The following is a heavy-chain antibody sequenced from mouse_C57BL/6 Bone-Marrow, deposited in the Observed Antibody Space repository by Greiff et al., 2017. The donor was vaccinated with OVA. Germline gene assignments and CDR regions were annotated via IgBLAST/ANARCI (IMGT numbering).Heavy chain of an antibody. D-gene: IGHD2-3*01. CDR2: INPNNGGT. CDR3: ARRGDGYYWFAY. J-gene: IGHJ3*01. V-gene: IGHV1-18*01. CDR1: GYTFTDYN. Sequence: VQLKESGPELVKPGASVKIPCKASGYTFTDYNMDWVKQSHGKSLEWIGDINPNNGGTIYNQKFKGKATLTVDKSSSTAYMELRSLTSEDTAVYYCARRGDGYYWFAYWGQGTLVTVSA.